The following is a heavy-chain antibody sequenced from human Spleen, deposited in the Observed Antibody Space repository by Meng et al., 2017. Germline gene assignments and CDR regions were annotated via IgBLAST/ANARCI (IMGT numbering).Heavy chain of an antibody. CDR2: ISTRSSYI. D-gene: IGHD3-16*02. J-gene: IGHJ2*01. V-gene: IGHV3-21*01. CDR3: ARERLGELSFSDWYFDL. Sequence: GESLKISCAASGFNPSSFSMHWVRQAPGKGLEWVSSISTRSSYIYNADSLKGRFTISRDDAKNSLYLQMNSLRAEDTAVYYCARERLGELSFSDWYFDLWGRGTLVTVSS. CDR1: GFNPSSFS.